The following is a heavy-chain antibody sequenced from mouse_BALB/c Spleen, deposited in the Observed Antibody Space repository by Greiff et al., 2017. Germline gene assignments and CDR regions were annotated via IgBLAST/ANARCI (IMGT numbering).Heavy chain of an antibody. CDR3: ARSLLDYAMDY. V-gene: IGHV2-6-7*01. Sequence: QVQLKESGPGLVAPSQSLSITCTVSGFSLTGYGVNWVRQPPGKGLEWLGMIWGDGSTDYNSALKSRLSISKDNSKSQVFLKMNSLQTDDTARYYCARSLLDYAMDYWGQGTSVTVSS. J-gene: IGHJ4*01. CDR1: GFSLTGYG. CDR2: IWGDGST. D-gene: IGHD2-1*01.